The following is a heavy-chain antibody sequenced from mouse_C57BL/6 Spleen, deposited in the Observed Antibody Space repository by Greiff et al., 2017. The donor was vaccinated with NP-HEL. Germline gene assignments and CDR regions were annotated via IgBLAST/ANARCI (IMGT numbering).Heavy chain of an antibody. D-gene: IGHD2-1*01. CDR3: ARHADGNYYYAMDY. CDR2: ISSGGSYT. J-gene: IGHJ4*01. CDR1: GFTFSSYG. V-gene: IGHV5-6*01. Sequence: EVKLMESGGDLVKPGGSLKLSCAASGFTFSSYGMSWVRQTPDKRLEWVATISSGGSYTYYPDSVKGRFTISRDNAKNTLYLQMSSLKSEDTAMYYCARHADGNYYYAMDYWGQGTSVTVSS.